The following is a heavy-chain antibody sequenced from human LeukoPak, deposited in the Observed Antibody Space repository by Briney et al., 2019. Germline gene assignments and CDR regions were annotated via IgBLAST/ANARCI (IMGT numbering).Heavy chain of an antibody. CDR1: GGSFSGYY. D-gene: IGHD3-16*01. CDR2: INHSGST. J-gene: IGHJ4*02. CDR3: ARLRLWGSYSDY. Sequence: SETLSLTCAVYGGSFSGYYWSWIRQPPGKGLEWIGEINHSGSTNYNPSLKSRVTISVDTSKNQFSLKLSSVTAADTAVYYCARLRLWGSYSDYWGQGTLVTVSS. V-gene: IGHV4-34*01.